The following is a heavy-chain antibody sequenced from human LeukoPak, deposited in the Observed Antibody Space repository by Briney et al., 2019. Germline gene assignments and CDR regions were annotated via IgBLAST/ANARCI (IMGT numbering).Heavy chain of an antibody. D-gene: IGHD3-3*01. CDR3: ARMLDFWSGPDY. CDR1: GFTFTNDF. Sequence: AGGSLRLSCAASGFTFTNDFMTWVRQAPGKGLEWVANMKVDGSDIHYVDSVKGRFTISSDNARNSLYLQMNSLRAEDTAVYYCARMLDFWSGPDYWGQGTLVTVSS. V-gene: IGHV3-7*01. CDR2: MKVDGSDI. J-gene: IGHJ4*02.